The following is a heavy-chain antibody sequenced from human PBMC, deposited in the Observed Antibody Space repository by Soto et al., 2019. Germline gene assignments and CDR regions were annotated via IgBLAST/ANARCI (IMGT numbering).Heavy chain of an antibody. CDR3: ARDQGPYYDIMMGYYPVDY. V-gene: IGHV3-33*01. CDR1: GFSFSSYG. D-gene: IGHD3-9*01. J-gene: IGHJ4*02. CDR2: IWYDGSDT. Sequence: QVQLVESGGGVVQPGRSLRLSCAASGFSFSSYGMHWVRQAPGMGLEWVAFIWYDGSDTYYADSVKGRVTISRDNSRNTPYLQMNSLRVEDTAVYYCARDQGPYYDIMMGYYPVDYWGQGTLVTVSS.